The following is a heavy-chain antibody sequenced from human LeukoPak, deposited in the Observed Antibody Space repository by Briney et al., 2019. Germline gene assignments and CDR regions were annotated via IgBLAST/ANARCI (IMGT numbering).Heavy chain of an antibody. Sequence: SETLSLTCTVSGGSMSPFYWSWIRQSPGKGLEWIGSIYYSGGTNYNPSLKSRVTISVDTSKNQFSLEPSSVTAADTAVYYCAVNSTKHTFDIWGQGTMVTVSS. CDR2: IYYSGGT. D-gene: IGHD1-1*01. CDR3: AVNSTKHTFDI. J-gene: IGHJ3*02. CDR1: GGSMSPFY. V-gene: IGHV4-59*08.